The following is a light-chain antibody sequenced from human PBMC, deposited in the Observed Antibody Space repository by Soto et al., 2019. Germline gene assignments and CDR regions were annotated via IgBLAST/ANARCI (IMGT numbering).Light chain of an antibody. CDR1: QDISNW. V-gene: IGKV1-12*01. CDR3: QQAISFPIT. Sequence: DIPMTQSPSSVSASVGDRVTITCRASQDISNWLAWYQQKPGKAPKLLIYAASSLQSGVPSRFSGSGSGTDFTLTISSLQPEDFATYYCQQAISFPITFGQGTRLEIK. CDR2: AAS. J-gene: IGKJ5*01.